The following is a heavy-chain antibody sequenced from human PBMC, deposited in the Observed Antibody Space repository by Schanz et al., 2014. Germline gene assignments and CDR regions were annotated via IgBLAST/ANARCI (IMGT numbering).Heavy chain of an antibody. CDR3: ASKARYTYGYDY. J-gene: IGHJ4*02. CDR2: IYYSGDT. Sequence: QLQLQESGPGLVKPSETLSLTCTVSGGSISSYYWSWIRQPPGKGLEWIGYIYYSGDTNYNPSLKSRVTISVDTSKNQFSLMLNSVTAADTAVYYCASKARYTYGYDYWGQGTLVTVSS. D-gene: IGHD5-18*01. CDR1: GGSISSYY. V-gene: IGHV4-59*12.